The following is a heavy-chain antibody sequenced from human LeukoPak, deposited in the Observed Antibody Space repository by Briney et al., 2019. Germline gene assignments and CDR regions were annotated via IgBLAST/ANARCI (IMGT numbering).Heavy chain of an antibody. Sequence: GGSLRLSCAASGFTFTSYPLSWVRQAPGKGLEWVSSISGSGGSSYYADSVKGRFTISRDNSKNTLYLQMSSLRAEDTAVYYCAKDRYYDFWSGSDYWGQGALVTVSS. D-gene: IGHD3-3*01. J-gene: IGHJ4*02. CDR2: ISGSGGSS. CDR3: AKDRYYDFWSGSDY. V-gene: IGHV3-23*01. CDR1: GFTFTSYP.